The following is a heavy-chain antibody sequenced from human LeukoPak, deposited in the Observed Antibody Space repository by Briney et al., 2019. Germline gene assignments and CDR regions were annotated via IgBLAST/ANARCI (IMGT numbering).Heavy chain of an antibody. CDR3: ARQDGSGSPFDY. V-gene: IGHV5-51*01. CDR2: IYLGGSDT. J-gene: IGHJ4*02. Sequence: GESLKISCKGSGHSFTNYWIGWVRQMPGKGLEWMGIIYLGGSDTRYSPSFQGQVTISADKSISTAYLQWSSLKASDAAMYYCARQDGSGSPFDYWGQGTLVTVSS. CDR1: GHSFTNYW. D-gene: IGHD3-10*01.